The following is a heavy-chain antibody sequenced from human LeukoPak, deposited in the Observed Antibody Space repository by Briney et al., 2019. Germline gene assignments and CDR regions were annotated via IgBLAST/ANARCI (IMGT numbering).Heavy chain of an antibody. CDR3: AKGDSDWYGLFDY. V-gene: IGHV3-23*01. Sequence: GGSLRLSCAASGFTFSSYPMSWVRQAPGKGLEWVSAISGSGGSTYYADSVKGRFTISRDNSKNALFLQMNSLRAEDTAVYYCAKGDSDWYGLFDYWGQGTLVTVSS. J-gene: IGHJ4*02. D-gene: IGHD6-19*01. CDR2: ISGSGGST. CDR1: GFTFSSYP.